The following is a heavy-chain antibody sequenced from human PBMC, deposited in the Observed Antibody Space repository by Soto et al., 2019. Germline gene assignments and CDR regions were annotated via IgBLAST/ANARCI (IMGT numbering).Heavy chain of an antibody. D-gene: IGHD2-15*01. CDR1: GGSISSGGYY. CDR2: IYYSGST. CDR3: PLLRHCSGGSCYPGYYYHYGMDV. V-gene: IGHV4-31*03. Sequence: PSETRSLTGTVSGGSISSGGYYSSWIRQHPGKGLEWIGYIYYSGSTYYDPSLKSRVTTSVDPSKNQFSLTLRFVTAADTAVYYCPLLRHCSGGSCYPGYYYHYGMDVWGQGPTVTVSS. J-gene: IGHJ6*02.